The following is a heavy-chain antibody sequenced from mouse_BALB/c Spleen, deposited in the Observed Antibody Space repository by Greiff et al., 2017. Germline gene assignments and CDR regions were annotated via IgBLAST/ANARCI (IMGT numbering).Heavy chain of an antibody. CDR2: ISYSGST. V-gene: IGHV3-2*02. J-gene: IGHJ2*01. D-gene: IGHD2-1*01. CDR3: ARGGNPYYFDY. Sequence: EVQLQESGPGLVKPSQSLSLTCTVTGYSITSDYAWNWIRQFPGNKLEWMGYISYSGSTSYNPSLKSRISITRDTSKNQFFLQLNSVTTEDTATYYCARGGNPYYFDYWGQGTTLTVSS. CDR1: GYSITSDYA.